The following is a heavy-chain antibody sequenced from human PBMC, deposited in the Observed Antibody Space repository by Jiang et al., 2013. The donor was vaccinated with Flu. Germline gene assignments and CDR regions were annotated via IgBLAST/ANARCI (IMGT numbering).Heavy chain of an antibody. V-gene: IGHV4-59*01. J-gene: IGHJ3*02. D-gene: IGHD3-3*01. CDR2: IYYSGST. CDR3: ASAPPDYFGXGLNAFVY. CDR1: GGSISSYY. Sequence: SGPGLVKPSETLSLTRTVSGGSISSYYWSWIRQPPGKGLEWIGYIYYSGSTNYNPSLKSRVTISVDTSKNQFSLKLSSVTAADTAVYYCASAPPDYFGXGLNAFVYLGPRDNGHRLF.